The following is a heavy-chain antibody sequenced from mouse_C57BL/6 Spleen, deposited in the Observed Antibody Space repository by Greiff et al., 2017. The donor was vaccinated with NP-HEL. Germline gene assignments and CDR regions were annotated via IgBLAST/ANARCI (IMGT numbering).Heavy chain of an antibody. V-gene: IGHV5-9-1*02. CDR2: ISSGGDYI. Sequence: DVMLVESGEGLVKPGGSLKLSCAASGFTFSSYAMSWVRQTPEKRLEWVAYISSGGDYIYYADTVKGRFTISRDNARNTLYLQMSSLKSEDTAMYYCTRYDYDTVFDYWGQGTTLTVSS. J-gene: IGHJ2*01. CDR1: GFTFSSYA. CDR3: TRYDYDTVFDY. D-gene: IGHD2-4*01.